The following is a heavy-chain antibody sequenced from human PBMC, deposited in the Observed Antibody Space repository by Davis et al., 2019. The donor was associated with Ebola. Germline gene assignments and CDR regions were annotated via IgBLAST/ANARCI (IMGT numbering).Heavy chain of an antibody. J-gene: IGHJ4*02. CDR2: ISAYNGDT. CDR3: AREGPYNYCSGGSCPFDY. Sequence: GESLKISCKGSGYTFTTYAISWVRQAPGQGLEWMGWISAYNGDTNYAQRFQGRVTLTRDTSTRTAYMELRSLRSDDTAVYYCAREGPYNYCSGGSCPFDYWGQGTLVTVSS. D-gene: IGHD2-15*01. V-gene: IGHV1-18*04. CDR1: GYTFTTYA.